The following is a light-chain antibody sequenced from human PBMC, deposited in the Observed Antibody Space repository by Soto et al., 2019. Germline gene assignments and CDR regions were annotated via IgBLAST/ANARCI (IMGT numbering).Light chain of an antibody. V-gene: IGKV1-39*01. CDR1: QNINTY. J-gene: IGKJ3*01. CDR2: DSA. CDR3: QQTSSAPFT. Sequence: DIQMTQSPYSLSAAVGDRVTIACRASQNINTYLNWYQQKPGKAPKFLIFDSASLQSGVPSRLSGGGSRTDFALTITSLQAGDCPTYYCQQTSSAPFTFGRGTKVDI.